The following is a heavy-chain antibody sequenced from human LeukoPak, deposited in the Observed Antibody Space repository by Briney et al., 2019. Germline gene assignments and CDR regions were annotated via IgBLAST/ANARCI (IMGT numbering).Heavy chain of an antibody. CDR1: GFSFNDYS. J-gene: IGHJ6*02. CDR2: ISSSSSII. Sequence: GGSLRLSCAASGFSFNDYSMNWVRQAPGKGLEWVSYISSSSSIIYYADSVKGRFTISRDNAKNSLYLQMNSLRAEDTAVYYCARGLWKWELQQGGGMDVWGQGTTVTVSS. D-gene: IGHD1-26*01. CDR3: ARGLWKWELQQGGGMDV. V-gene: IGHV3-48*01.